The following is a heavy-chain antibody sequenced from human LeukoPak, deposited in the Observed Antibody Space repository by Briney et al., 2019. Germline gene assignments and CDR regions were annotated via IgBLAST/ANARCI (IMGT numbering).Heavy chain of an antibody. CDR1: GGSISSGDYY. D-gene: IGHD4-17*01. CDR3: ARTTVTVSHFDY. V-gene: IGHV4-61*08. Sequence: SETLSLTCTVSGGSISSGDYYWSWIRQPPGKGLEWIGYIYDNGSTEYNPSLKSRVTISLDTSTNQFSLKLNSVTAADTAVYYCARTTVTVSHFDYWGQGTLVTVSS. CDR2: IYDNGST. J-gene: IGHJ4*02.